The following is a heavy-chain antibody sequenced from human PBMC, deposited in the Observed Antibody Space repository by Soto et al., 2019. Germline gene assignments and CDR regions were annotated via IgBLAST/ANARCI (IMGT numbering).Heavy chain of an antibody. CDR1: GGSISRSSYH. D-gene: IGHD3-9*01. J-gene: IGHJ4*02. Sequence: PSETLSLTCTVSGGSISRSSYHWGWIRQPPGKGLEWIGTIYYSGSTYYNPSLKSRVTISVDTSKNQFSLKLSSVTAADTAVYYCATSLRYFDWLKSYYFDYWGQGTLVTVSS. CDR2: IYYSGST. CDR3: ATSLRYFDWLKSYYFDY. V-gene: IGHV4-39*01.